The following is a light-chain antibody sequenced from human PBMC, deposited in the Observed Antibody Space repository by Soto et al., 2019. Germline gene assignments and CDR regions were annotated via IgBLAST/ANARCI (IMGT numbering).Light chain of an antibody. J-gene: IGKJ5*01. CDR2: AAS. CDR1: QSVSSY. Sequence: EIVLTQSPATLSCSAGERATLSCRASQSVSSYLAWYHQKPGQAPRLLIYAASNRATGIPARFSGSGSGTDFTLTISSLEPEDFAVYYCQQRRNWPLTFGQGTLLEIK. V-gene: IGKV3-11*01. CDR3: QQRRNWPLT.